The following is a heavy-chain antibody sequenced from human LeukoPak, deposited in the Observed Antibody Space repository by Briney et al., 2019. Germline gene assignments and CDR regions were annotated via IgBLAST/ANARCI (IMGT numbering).Heavy chain of an antibody. CDR2: IIPNFGTA. V-gene: IGHV1-69*05. J-gene: IGHJ4*02. CDR3: ARVVSSIFGN. CDR1: GGTFSSYA. Sequence: SVKVSCKASGGTFSSYAIHWVRQAPGQGLEWMGGIIPNFGTANYAQKFQGRVTMTTDESTSTAYMELSSLRSEDTAVYYCARVVSSIFGNWGQGTLVTVSS. D-gene: IGHD3-3*01.